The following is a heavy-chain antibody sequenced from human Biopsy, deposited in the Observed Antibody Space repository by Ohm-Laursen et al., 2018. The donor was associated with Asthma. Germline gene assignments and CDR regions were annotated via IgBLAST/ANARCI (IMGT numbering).Heavy chain of an antibody. CDR3: ARKAGSCISRTCYSLDF. Sequence: SVKVSCKTLGGTFNTYVIGWARQAPGQGLKWMGGINSVFGTTTYPQKFQDRVTITADDSTSTVYMELSSLRSEDTAVYYCARKAGSCISRTCYSLDFWGQGTLVTVSS. CDR2: INSVFGTT. D-gene: IGHD2-2*01. CDR1: GGTFNTYV. V-gene: IGHV1-69*13. J-gene: IGHJ4*02.